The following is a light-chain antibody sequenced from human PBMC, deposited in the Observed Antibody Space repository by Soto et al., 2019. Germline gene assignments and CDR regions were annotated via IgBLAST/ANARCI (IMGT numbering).Light chain of an antibody. J-gene: IGLJ2*01. CDR3: SSYTSSSTVV. Sequence: QSALTQPASVSGSPGQSITISCTGTSSDVGGYNYVSWYQQHPGKAPKLMIYEVSNRPSGVSNRFSGSKSGNTASLTISGXQAEDEADYYCSSYTSSSTVVFGGGT. V-gene: IGLV2-14*01. CDR2: EVS. CDR1: SSDVGGYNY.